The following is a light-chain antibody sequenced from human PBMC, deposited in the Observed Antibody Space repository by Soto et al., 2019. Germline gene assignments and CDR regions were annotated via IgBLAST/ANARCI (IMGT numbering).Light chain of an antibody. Sequence: DIVMTQSPDSLAVSLGERATFNCKSSQSILDRSRNKYYLAWYQQKSGQPPKLLIYWASLREPGVPDRFTGSGSGTDFTLTINSLQAEDVAVYYCQQYNNWPLTFGGGTKVEIK. CDR2: WAS. CDR1: QSILDRSRNKYY. V-gene: IGKV4-1*01. J-gene: IGKJ4*01. CDR3: QQYNNWPLT.